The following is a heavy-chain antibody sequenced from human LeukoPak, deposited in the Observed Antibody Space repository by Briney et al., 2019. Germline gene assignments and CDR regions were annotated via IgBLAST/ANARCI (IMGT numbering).Heavy chain of an antibody. V-gene: IGHV4-34*01. Sequence: SETLSLTCAVYGGSFSSYYWSWIRQPPGKGLEWIGEINHSGSTNYNPSLKSRVTISVDTSKNQFSLKLSSVTAADTAVYYCARGYDFWSGWFDYWGQGTLVTVSS. CDR3: ARGYDFWSGWFDY. J-gene: IGHJ4*02. CDR2: INHSGST. D-gene: IGHD3-3*01. CDR1: GGSFSSYY.